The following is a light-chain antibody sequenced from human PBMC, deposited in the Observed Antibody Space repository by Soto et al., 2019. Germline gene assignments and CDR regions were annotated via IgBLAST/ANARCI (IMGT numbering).Light chain of an antibody. CDR1: QSVNIH. V-gene: IGKV3D-15*01. CDR3: QRDNKWPRT. CDR2: GAS. J-gene: IGKJ1*01. Sequence: IVMTQSPATLSVSQGERATLSCRASQSVNIHLAWYQQKPGQAPRLLIYGASARATGIPAKFSGSGSGTEFTLTIFILQSEDFAVYYCQRDNKWPRTFGQGTKVDNK.